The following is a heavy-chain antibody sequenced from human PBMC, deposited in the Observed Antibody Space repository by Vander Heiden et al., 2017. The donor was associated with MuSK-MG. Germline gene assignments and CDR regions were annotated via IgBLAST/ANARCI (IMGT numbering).Heavy chain of an antibody. Sequence: QVQLQESGPGLVQPSETLSLTCTVSGASISSYYWTWIRQPAGKGLEWIGCIYTSGSTNYNPSLKSRVTMSVDTSKNQFSLKLSSVTAADTAVYYCARFRGGYYQGWFDPWGQGTLVTVSS. D-gene: IGHD3-3*01. V-gene: IGHV4-4*07. J-gene: IGHJ5*02. CDR1: GASISSYY. CDR3: ARFRGGYYQGWFDP. CDR2: IYTSGST.